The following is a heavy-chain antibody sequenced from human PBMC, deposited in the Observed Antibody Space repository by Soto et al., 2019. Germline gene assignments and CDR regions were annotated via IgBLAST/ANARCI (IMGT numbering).Heavy chain of an antibody. D-gene: IGHD3-22*01. CDR1: GGTFSSYT. CDR2: IIPILGIA. J-gene: IGHJ4*02. V-gene: IGHV1-69*02. Sequence: QVQLVQSGAEVKKPGSSVKVSCKASGGTFSSYTISWVRQAPGQGLEWMGRIIPILGIANYAQKFQGRVTITADKSTSTAYMELRSLRSEDTALYYCARSISSGSYPFDYWGQGTLVTVSS. CDR3: ARSISSGSYPFDY.